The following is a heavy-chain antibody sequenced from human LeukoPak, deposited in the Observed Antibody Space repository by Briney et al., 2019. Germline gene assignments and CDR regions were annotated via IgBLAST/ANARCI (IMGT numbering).Heavy chain of an antibody. D-gene: IGHD6-19*01. CDR3: ASGGGWVFNN. Sequence: GGSLRLSCAASGFPFSSHWLSWFRQSPGKGLEWVAHINQDGSEKYYVDSVKGRFTISGDNARNSQYLQMNSLRAEDTAVYYCASGGGWVFNNWGQGTLVTVSS. CDR1: GFPFSSHW. V-gene: IGHV3-7*01. J-gene: IGHJ4*02. CDR2: INQDGSEK.